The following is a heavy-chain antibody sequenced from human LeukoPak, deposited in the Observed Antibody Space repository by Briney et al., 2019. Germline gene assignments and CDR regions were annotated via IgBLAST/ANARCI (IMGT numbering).Heavy chain of an antibody. CDR3: ARGRRDGYRLNWFDA. V-gene: IGHV4-39*07. CDR1: DTSLISSSYY. D-gene: IGHD5-24*01. CDR2: IYYTGSA. J-gene: IGHJ5*02. Sequence: SETLSLTCSVSDTSLISSSYYWAWIRQPPGMRLEWIGSIYYTGSASYKSSLKSRVTISLGTSKRQFSLRLTSVTAADTAVYYCARGRRDGYRLNWFDAWAREPWSASPQ.